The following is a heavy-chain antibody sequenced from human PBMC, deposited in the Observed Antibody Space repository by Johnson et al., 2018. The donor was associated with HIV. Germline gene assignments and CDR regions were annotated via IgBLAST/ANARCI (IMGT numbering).Heavy chain of an antibody. CDR1: GFIFSSFT. CDR3: ARDRATIFGVDDAFDI. V-gene: IGHV3-30*04. J-gene: IGHJ3*02. Sequence: QVQLVESGGGVVQPGRSLRLSCAASGFIFSSFTMHWVRQAPGKGLEWVAVISYDGSNKYYADSVKGRFTISRDNSKNTLYLQMNSLRAEDTAVYYCARDRATIFGVDDAFDIWGQGTMVTVSS. D-gene: IGHD3-3*01. CDR2: ISYDGSNK.